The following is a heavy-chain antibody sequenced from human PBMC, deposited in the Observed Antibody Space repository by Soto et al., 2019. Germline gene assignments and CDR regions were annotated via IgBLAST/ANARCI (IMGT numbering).Heavy chain of an antibody. J-gene: IGHJ4*02. CDR3: ASGIQLWLRRINNGYSG. Sequence: QVQLVQSGAEVKKPESSVKVSCKAPGGTFSTYAISWVRQAPGQGLEWMGGSIPMFGTANYAQRFQDRVTIPADDPTNTVDMELSSLRSEDTAVYFCASGIQLWLRRINNGYSGWGQGTLVTVSS. CDR1: GGTFSTYA. V-gene: IGHV1-69*12. D-gene: IGHD5-18*01. CDR2: SIPMFGTA.